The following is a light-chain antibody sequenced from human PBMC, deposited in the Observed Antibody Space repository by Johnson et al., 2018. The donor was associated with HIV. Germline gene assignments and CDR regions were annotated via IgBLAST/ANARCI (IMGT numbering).Light chain of an antibody. CDR2: ENN. CDR3: GTWDSSLSAGGV. CDR1: SSNIGNNY. J-gene: IGLJ1*01. Sequence: QLVLTQPPSVSAAPGQKVTISCSGSSSNIGNNYVSWYQQLPGTAPKLLIYENNKRPSGIPDRFSGSKSGTSATLGITGLQTGDEADYYCGTWDSSLSAGGVFGTVTKVPVL. V-gene: IGLV1-51*02.